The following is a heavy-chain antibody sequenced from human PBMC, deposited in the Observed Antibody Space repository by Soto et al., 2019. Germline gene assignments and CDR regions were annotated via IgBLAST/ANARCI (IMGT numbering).Heavy chain of an antibody. V-gene: IGHV1-69*13. CDR3: ARDQIGEARYYFDY. CDR2: IIPIFGAA. Sequence: ASVKVSCKASGGTFSSYAISWVRQAPGQGLEWMGGIIPIFGAANYAQKFQGRVTITADESTSTAYMELSSLRSEDTAVYYCARDQIGEARYYFDYWGQGTLVTVSS. CDR1: GGTFSSYA. J-gene: IGHJ4*02.